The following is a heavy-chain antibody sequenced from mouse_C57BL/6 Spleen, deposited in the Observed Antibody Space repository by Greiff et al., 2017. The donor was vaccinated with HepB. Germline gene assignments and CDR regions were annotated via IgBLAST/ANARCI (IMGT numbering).Heavy chain of an antibody. Sequence: EVMLVESGGGLVKPGGSLKLSCAASGFTFSDYGMHWVRQAPEKGLEWVAYISSGSSTIYYADTVKGRSTISRDNAKNTPFLQMTSLRSEDTAMYYGARTAVVAPDYWGQGTTLTVSS. J-gene: IGHJ2*01. CDR2: ISSGSSTI. CDR3: ARTAVVAPDY. CDR1: GFTFSDYG. D-gene: IGHD1-1*01. V-gene: IGHV5-17*01.